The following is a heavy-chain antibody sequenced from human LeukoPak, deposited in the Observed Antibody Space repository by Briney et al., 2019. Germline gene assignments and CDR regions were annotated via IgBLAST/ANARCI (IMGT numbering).Heavy chain of an antibody. CDR1: GYSISSGYY. CDR3: ARELAYCDSDCYLGALDV. J-gene: IGHJ6*04. V-gene: IGHV4-38-2*02. CDR2: IHHSGST. D-gene: IGHD2-21*02. Sequence: SETLSLTCTVSGYSISSGYYWGWIRPPPGKGLEWIGSIHHSGSTYYNPSLKSRVTISVDGSKNQFSLKLSSVTAADTAVYYCARELAYCDSDCYLGALDVWGKETTVTVSS.